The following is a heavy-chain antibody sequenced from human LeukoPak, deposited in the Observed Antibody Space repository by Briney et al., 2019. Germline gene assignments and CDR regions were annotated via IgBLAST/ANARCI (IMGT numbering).Heavy chain of an antibody. Sequence: GESLKISCKGSGYSFTSYWIGWVRQMPGKGLEWMGIIYPGDSDTRYGPSFQGQVTISADKSISTAYLQWSSLKASDTAMYYCARRFYDILTGYYFDYWGQGTLVTVSS. CDR1: GYSFTSYW. CDR2: IYPGDSDT. D-gene: IGHD3-9*01. CDR3: ARRFYDILTGYYFDY. J-gene: IGHJ4*02. V-gene: IGHV5-51*01.